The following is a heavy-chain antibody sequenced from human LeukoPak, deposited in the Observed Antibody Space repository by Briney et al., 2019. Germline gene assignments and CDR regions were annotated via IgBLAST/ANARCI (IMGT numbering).Heavy chain of an antibody. D-gene: IGHD3-22*01. CDR3: ARDLLPNYYDSSGPPDY. V-gene: IGHV3-21*01. CDR2: ISRSRTYI. CDR1: GFTFSSYS. J-gene: IGHJ4*02. Sequence: PGGPLRLSCAASGFTFSSYSLNWVRQAPGKGLEWVSSISRSRTYIYYAHSVKGRFTISRDNAKNSLYLQMNSLRAEDTAVYYCARDLLPNYYDSSGPPDYWGQGTLVTVSS.